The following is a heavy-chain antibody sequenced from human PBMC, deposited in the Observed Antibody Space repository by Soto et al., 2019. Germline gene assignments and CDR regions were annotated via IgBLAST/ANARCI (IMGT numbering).Heavy chain of an antibody. CDR3: TRVHTLFFNPAYSSYAMDV. CDR2: INTGNGYT. CDR1: GYTFATYA. V-gene: IGHV1-3*04. Sequence: QVQLVQSGAEVKKPGASVKVSCKASGYTFATYAIHWVRQAPGQRLEWMGWINTGNGYTEYSQNFRGRVTITRDTSAITAYMELSSLTSEDTAMYYCTRVHTLFFNPAYSSYAMDVWGQGTTVTVAS. D-gene: IGHD3-9*01. J-gene: IGHJ6*02.